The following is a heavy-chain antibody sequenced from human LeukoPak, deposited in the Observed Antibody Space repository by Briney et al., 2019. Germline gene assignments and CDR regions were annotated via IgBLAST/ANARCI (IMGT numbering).Heavy chain of an antibody. Sequence: GASVKVSCKTSGGTFNNSAISWVRQAPGQGLEWLGGIMPLFGTAGYAQKFQGRVIITKDESTRTVYLELTSLTSDDTAVYYCARDVHGDYGSGWFDPWGQGTLVSASS. CDR1: GGTFNNSA. V-gene: IGHV1-69*05. D-gene: IGHD4-17*01. CDR3: ARDVHGDYGSGWFDP. J-gene: IGHJ5*02. CDR2: IMPLFGTA.